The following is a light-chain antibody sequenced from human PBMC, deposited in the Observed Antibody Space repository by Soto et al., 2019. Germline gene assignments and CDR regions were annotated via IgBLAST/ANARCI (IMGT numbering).Light chain of an antibody. J-gene: IGKJ2*01. CDR2: GAS. CDR1: QSVSKWY. Sequence: IVLTQSPGTLSLSPGERTTLSCRASQSVSKWYVAWYQVKPGQAPRLVIYGASSRTTGLPDRISGGGSGTEFTLSISRLEPEDFAVYYCQQYVMPPFTFGRGTKVDIK. V-gene: IGKV3-20*01. CDR3: QQYVMPPFT.